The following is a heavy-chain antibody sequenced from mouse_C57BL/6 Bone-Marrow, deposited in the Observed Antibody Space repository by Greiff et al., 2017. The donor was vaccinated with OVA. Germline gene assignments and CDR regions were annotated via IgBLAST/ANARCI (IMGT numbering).Heavy chain of an antibody. CDR1: GYTFTDYE. Sequence: QVQLQQSGAELVRPGASVTLSCKASGYTFTDYEMHWVKQTPVHGLEWIGAIDPETGGPAYNQKFKGKAILTADKSSSTAYMELRSLTSEDSAVDYCTRFITTVVAPDYWGQGTTLTVSS. D-gene: IGHD1-1*01. CDR2: IDPETGGP. V-gene: IGHV1-15*01. J-gene: IGHJ2*01. CDR3: TRFITTVVAPDY.